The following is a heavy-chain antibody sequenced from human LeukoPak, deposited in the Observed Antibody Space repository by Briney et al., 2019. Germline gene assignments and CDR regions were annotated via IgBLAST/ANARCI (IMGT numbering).Heavy chain of an antibody. Sequence: GGSLRLSCAASGFTFSSYEMNWVRQAPGKGLEWVSYISSSGSTIYCADSVKGRFTISRDNAKNSLYLQMNSLRAEDTAVYYCARVQAPTYDSSGYYSYWGQGTLVTVSS. CDR3: ARVQAPTYDSSGYYSY. D-gene: IGHD3-22*01. CDR2: ISSSGSTI. CDR1: GFTFSSYE. V-gene: IGHV3-48*03. J-gene: IGHJ4*02.